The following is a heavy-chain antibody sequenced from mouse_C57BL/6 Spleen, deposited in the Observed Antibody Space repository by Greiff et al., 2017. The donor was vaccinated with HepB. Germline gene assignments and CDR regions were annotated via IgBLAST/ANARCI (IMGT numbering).Heavy chain of an antibody. V-gene: IGHV1-54*01. CDR1: GYAFTNYL. Sequence: QVQLQQSGAELVRPGTSVKVSCKASGYAFTNYLIEWVKQRPGQGLEWIGVINPGSGGTNYNEKFKGKATLTADKSSSTAYMQLSSLTSEDSAVYFCARGGGYSFYYWGQGTTLTVSS. CDR3: ARGGGYSFYY. D-gene: IGHD1-1*02. J-gene: IGHJ2*01. CDR2: INPGSGGT.